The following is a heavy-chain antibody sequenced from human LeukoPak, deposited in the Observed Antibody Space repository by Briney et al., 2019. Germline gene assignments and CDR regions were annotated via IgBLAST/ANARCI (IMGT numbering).Heavy chain of an antibody. V-gene: IGHV4-59*08. D-gene: IGHD6-19*01. J-gene: IGHJ4*02. Sequence: SETLSLTCTVSGGSISTYYWSWIRQPPGKGLELIGYVYYSGATHYNPSLKSRVTISLDTSKNQFSLRLTSVTAADTAVYYCARRVAVTGIYCFDHWGQGTPVPVSS. CDR1: GGSISTYY. CDR3: ARRVAVTGIYCFDH. CDR2: VYYSGAT.